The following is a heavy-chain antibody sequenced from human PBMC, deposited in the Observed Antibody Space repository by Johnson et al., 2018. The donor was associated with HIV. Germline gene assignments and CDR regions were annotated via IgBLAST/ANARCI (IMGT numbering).Heavy chain of an antibody. Sequence: QVQLVESGGGLVKPGGSLRLSCAASGFTFSSYGMHWVRQAPGKGLEWVAFIRYDGSNKYYADSVKGRFTISRDNSKNTLYLQMNSLRAEDTAVYYCARDNWNYNAFDIWGQGTMVTVSS. J-gene: IGHJ3*02. CDR3: ARDNWNYNAFDI. CDR1: GFTFSSYG. CDR2: IRYDGSNK. D-gene: IGHD1-7*01. V-gene: IGHV3-30*02.